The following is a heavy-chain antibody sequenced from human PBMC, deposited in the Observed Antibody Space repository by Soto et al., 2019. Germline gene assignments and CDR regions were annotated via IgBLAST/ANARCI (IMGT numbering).Heavy chain of an antibody. CDR2: IYYSGRT. V-gene: IGHV4-59*08. CDR1: GDSLTSYY. Sequence: QVQLQESGPGLVKPSETLSLTCTVSGDSLTSYYLSWIRQPPGKGLEWLGHIYYSGRTNYNSSLKSRVTLSVDTSKSQFSLKRTSVTAADTAVYVCARTTALWLKDYYYYMDVWGKGTTVTVSS. CDR3: ARTTALWLKDYYYYMDV. D-gene: IGHD5-18*01. J-gene: IGHJ6*03.